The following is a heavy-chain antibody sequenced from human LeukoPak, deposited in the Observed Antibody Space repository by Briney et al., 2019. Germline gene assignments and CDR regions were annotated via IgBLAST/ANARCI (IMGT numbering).Heavy chain of an antibody. J-gene: IGHJ4*02. CDR1: GFTFSGSG. CDR3: AKGPTTFSDY. CDR2: IRYDGTDK. Sequence: GGSLRLSCAASGFTFSGSGMHWVRQGPGKGLEWVAFIRYDGTDKYYADSVKGRYTISRDNSKNTLYLQMNSLRAEDTAVYYCAKGPTTFSDYWGQGTLVTVSS. V-gene: IGHV3-30*02. D-gene: IGHD3-16*01.